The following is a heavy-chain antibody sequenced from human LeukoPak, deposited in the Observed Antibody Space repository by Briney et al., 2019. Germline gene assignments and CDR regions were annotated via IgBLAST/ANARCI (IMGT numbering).Heavy chain of an antibody. J-gene: IGHJ5*02. Sequence: SVKVSCKASGGTFSSYAISWVRQAPGQGREWMGGTIPIFGTANYAQKFQGRVTITADESTSTAYMELSSLRSEDTAVYYCARDRPTDYDILTGRFDPWGQGTLVTVSS. CDR1: GGTFSSYA. CDR3: ARDRPTDYDILTGRFDP. CDR2: TIPIFGTA. V-gene: IGHV1-69*13. D-gene: IGHD3-9*01.